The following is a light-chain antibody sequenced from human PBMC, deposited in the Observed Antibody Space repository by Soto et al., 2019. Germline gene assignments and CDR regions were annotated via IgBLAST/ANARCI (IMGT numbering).Light chain of an antibody. Sequence: QAVVTQPPSVSGAPGQRVTISCTGSSSNIGAGYDVHWYQQLPGTAPKLLIYGNSNRPSGVPDRFSGSKSGTSASLAITGLQAEDEADYYCQSYDSSKKVVFGGGTKVTVL. CDR3: QSYDSSKKVV. CDR2: GNS. V-gene: IGLV1-40*01. J-gene: IGLJ2*01. CDR1: SSNIGAGYD.